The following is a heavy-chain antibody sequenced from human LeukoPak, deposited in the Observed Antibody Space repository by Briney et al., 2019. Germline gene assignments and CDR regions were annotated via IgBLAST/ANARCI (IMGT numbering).Heavy chain of an antibody. Sequence: SGTLSLTCAVSGVSVSSTYWWTWVRQPPGKGPEWIGEIYHSGTSNYNPSLKGRVTISLDKSNNQFSLRLTSVTAADTAVYYCASIGGTVRDSWGQGTLVTVSS. J-gene: IGHJ4*02. V-gene: IGHV4-4*02. CDR1: GVSVSSTYW. D-gene: IGHD4-17*01. CDR3: ASIGGTVRDS. CDR2: IYHSGTS.